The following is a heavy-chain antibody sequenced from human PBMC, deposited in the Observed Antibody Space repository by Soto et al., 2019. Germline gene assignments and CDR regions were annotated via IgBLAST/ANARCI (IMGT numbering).Heavy chain of an antibody. J-gene: IGHJ4*02. D-gene: IGHD2-21*01. CDR3: ARSQSRQLLFTD. CDR2: IYSGGPSGGPT. V-gene: IGHV3-53*02. Sequence: EAKLVETGGGVIQPGGSLRISCAASGFNVGGSFMSWVRQAPGKGLDWVSIIYSGGPSGGPTYYAESVKGRFIISRDDSRNILYLDMSSLRAEDTAVYFCARSQSRQLLFTDWGRGTLVTVSS. CDR1: GFNVGGSF.